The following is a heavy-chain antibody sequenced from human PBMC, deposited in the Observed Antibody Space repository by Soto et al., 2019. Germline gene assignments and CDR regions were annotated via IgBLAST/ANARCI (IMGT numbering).Heavy chain of an antibody. CDR2: IYYSGST. J-gene: IGHJ4*02. Sequence: QLQLQESGPGLVKPSETLSLTCTVSGGSISSSSYYWGWIRQPPGKGLEWIGSIYYSGSTYYNPSLKSRVIISVDTSKNQFSLKLSSVTAADTAVYYCARSSYYYDGGGNDYWGQGTLVTVSS. CDR3: ARSSYYYDGGGNDY. V-gene: IGHV4-39*01. CDR1: GGSISSSSYY. D-gene: IGHD3-22*01.